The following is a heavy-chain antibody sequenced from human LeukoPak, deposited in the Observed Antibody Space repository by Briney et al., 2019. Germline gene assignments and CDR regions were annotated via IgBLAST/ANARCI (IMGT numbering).Heavy chain of an antibody. V-gene: IGHV1-2*02. Sequence: ASVKVSCKASGYTFTSYYMHWVRQAPGQGLEWMGWINPNSGGTNYAQKFQGRVTMTRDTSISTAYMELSRLRSDDTAVYYCAREYYDSSGYYYVGGGYYFDYWGQGTLVTVSS. D-gene: IGHD3-22*01. CDR2: INPNSGGT. CDR3: AREYYDSSGYYYVGGGYYFDY. CDR1: GYTFTSYY. J-gene: IGHJ4*02.